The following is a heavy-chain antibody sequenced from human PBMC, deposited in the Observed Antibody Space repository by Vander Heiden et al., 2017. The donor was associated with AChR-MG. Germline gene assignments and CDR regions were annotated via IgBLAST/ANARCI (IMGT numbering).Heavy chain of an antibody. V-gene: IGHV3-21*01. J-gene: IGHJ6*02. CDR3: ARDRWTTMVRGVGGGYGMDV. D-gene: IGHD3-10*01. CDR1: GFTFSSYG. Sequence: EVQLVESGGGLVKPGGYLRLSCAASGFTFSSYGMNWVRQAPGKGLEWVSSISSSSSYIYYADSVKGRFTISRDNAKNSLYLQMNSLRAEDTAVYYCARDRWTTMVRGVGGGYGMDVWGQGTTVTVSS. CDR2: ISSSSSYI.